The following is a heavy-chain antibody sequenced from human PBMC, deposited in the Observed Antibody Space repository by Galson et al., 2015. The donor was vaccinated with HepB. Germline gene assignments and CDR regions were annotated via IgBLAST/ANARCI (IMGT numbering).Heavy chain of an antibody. Sequence: SLRLSCAASGFTFSSYGMHWVRQAPGKGLEWVAVIWYDGSNKYYADSVKGRFTISRDNSKNTLYLQMNSLRAEDTAVYYCARDSGGPEAFDIWGQGTMVTVSS. CDR1: GFTFSSYG. J-gene: IGHJ3*02. CDR3: ARDSGGPEAFDI. CDR2: IWYDGSNK. V-gene: IGHV3-33*01.